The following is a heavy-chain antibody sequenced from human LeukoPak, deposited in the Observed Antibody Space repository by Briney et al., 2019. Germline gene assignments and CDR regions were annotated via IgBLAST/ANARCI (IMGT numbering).Heavy chain of an antibody. Sequence: GGSLRLSCAASGFTFSNAWMSWVRQAPGKGLEWVGRIKSKTDGGTTDYAAPVKGRFTISRDDSKNTLYLQMNSLKTEDTAVYYCTTYGVVVPAAIPTRGGDAFDIWGQGTMVTVSS. CDR2: IKSKTDGGTT. D-gene: IGHD2-2*02. CDR1: GFTFSNAW. V-gene: IGHV3-15*01. CDR3: TTYGVVVPAAIPTRGGDAFDI. J-gene: IGHJ3*02.